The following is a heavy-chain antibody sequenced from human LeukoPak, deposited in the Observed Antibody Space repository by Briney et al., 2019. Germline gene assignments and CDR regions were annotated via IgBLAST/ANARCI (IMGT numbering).Heavy chain of an antibody. J-gene: IGHJ4*02. CDR1: GFTFSSYA. D-gene: IGHD3-22*01. CDR2: ISGSGGST. V-gene: IGHV3-23*01. Sequence: PGGSLRLSCAASGFTFSSYAMSWVRQAPGKGLEWVSAISGSGGSTYYADSVKGRFTISRDNSKNTLYLQMNSLRAEDTAVYHCAKHGTDYYDSSGYYYDHWGQGTLVTVSS. CDR3: AKHGTDYYDSSGYYYDH.